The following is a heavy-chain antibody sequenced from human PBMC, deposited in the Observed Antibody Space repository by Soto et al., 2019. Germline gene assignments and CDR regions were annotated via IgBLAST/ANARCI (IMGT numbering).Heavy chain of an antibody. Sequence: QITLKESGPTLVKPSEPLTLICSFSGFSLSSSGVSVAWIRQSPGGALEWLALIDWENDRRYNPSLQNRLIIGMDNSKNEVVLTIFNTDAVDTGTYYCAHRGSEGRYGRGWFDSWGQGTLVIVSS. V-gene: IGHV2-5*02. J-gene: IGHJ5*01. CDR3: AHRGSEGRYGRGWFDS. CDR1: GFSLSSSGVS. D-gene: IGHD4-17*01. CDR2: IDWENDR.